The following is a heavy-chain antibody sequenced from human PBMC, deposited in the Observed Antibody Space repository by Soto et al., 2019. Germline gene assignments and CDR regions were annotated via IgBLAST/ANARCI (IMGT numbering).Heavy chain of an antibody. Sequence: EVQLLESGGGLVQPRGSLRLSCAASGFTLSSYAMSWVRQAPGKGLEWVSGISASGGSTFYADSVKGRFTISRDNSKNTLYLQMNGLRAEDTAVYYCAKEPPGRWLGYFDYWGQGTLVTVSS. V-gene: IGHV3-23*01. CDR3: AKEPPGRWLGYFDY. CDR2: ISASGGST. D-gene: IGHD6-19*01. CDR1: GFTLSSYA. J-gene: IGHJ4*02.